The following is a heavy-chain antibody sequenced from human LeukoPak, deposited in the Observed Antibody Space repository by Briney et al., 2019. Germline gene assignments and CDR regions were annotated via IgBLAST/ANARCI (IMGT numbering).Heavy chain of an antibody. CDR1: EFTFSTYS. J-gene: IGHJ4*02. V-gene: IGHV3-21*01. Sequence: GGSLRLSCAASEFTFSTYSMNWVRQAPGKGLEWVSIISSSSSDIHYADSVKGRFTISRDNAKKSLYLQMNSLRVEDTAVYYCARGETMETRHLDYWGQGTLVTVSS. CDR3: ARGETMETRHLDY. D-gene: IGHD4-23*01. CDR2: ISSSSSDI.